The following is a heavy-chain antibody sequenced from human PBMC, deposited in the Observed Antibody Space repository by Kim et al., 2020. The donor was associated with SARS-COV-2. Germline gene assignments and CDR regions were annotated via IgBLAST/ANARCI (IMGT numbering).Heavy chain of an antibody. D-gene: IGHD3-10*01. CDR3: ASSYGSGSSHFDY. J-gene: IGHJ4*02. Sequence: NPSLKSRVTISVDTSKNQFSLKLSSVTAADTAVYYCASSYGSGSSHFDYWGQGTLVTVSS. V-gene: IGHV4-59*01.